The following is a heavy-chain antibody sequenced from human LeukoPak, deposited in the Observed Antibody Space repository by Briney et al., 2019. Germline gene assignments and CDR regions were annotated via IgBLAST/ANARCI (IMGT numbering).Heavy chain of an antibody. Sequence: TGGSLRLSCAVSGFTVSSNYMTWVRQAPGKGLEWVSVIYSGGSIYYADSVKGRFTISRDISKNTVDLQLNSLRAEDTAVYYCASGKETSTAQGYWGQGTLVTVSS. CDR3: ASGKETSTAQGY. J-gene: IGHJ4*02. CDR1: GFTVSSNY. CDR2: IYSGGSI. V-gene: IGHV3-53*01. D-gene: IGHD4-17*01.